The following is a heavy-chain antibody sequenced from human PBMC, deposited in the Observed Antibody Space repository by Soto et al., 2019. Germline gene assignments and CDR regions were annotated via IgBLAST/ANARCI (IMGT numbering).Heavy chain of an antibody. CDR2: ISKSDYT. J-gene: IGHJ4*02. Sequence: XGSLRLTCTVSGFAFNNYGINWVRQAPGKGLEWVSSISKSDYTYYSDSVKGRFTISRDNAKNSVSLQMNTLRVEDTAVYYCATEDSIIIPAVSDFWGQGTLVTVSS. V-gene: IGHV3-21*01. CDR1: GFAFNNYG. CDR3: ATEDSIIIPAVSDF. D-gene: IGHD2-2*01.